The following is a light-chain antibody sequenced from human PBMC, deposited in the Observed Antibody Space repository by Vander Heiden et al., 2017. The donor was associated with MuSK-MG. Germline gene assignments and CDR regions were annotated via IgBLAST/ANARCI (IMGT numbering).Light chain of an antibody. CDR3: QKYNSDPFT. J-gene: IGKJ3*01. V-gene: IGKV1-27*01. CDR2: GAS. Sequence: DNEMHQSPSSLSASVGERVTITCRASQGIANYLAWYQQRPGKVPKLLIYGASTLQPGVPSRFSGSGSGTDFTLTISSLQPEDVATYYCQKYNSDPFTFGHGTKVDIK. CDR1: QGIANY.